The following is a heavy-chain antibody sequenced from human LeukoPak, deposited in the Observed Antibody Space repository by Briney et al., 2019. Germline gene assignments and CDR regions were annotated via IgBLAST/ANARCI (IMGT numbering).Heavy chain of an antibody. V-gene: IGHV3-7*01. CDR2: IKQDGSEK. Sequence: GGSLRLSCAASAFTFSSYWMSWVRQAPGKGLEWVANIKQDGSEKYYVDSVKGRFTISRDYAKNSLYLQMNSLRAEDTAMYYCAREGGYPQLLPFDYWGQGTLVTVSS. J-gene: IGHJ4*02. CDR1: AFTFSSYW. D-gene: IGHD2-15*01. CDR3: AREGGYPQLLPFDY.